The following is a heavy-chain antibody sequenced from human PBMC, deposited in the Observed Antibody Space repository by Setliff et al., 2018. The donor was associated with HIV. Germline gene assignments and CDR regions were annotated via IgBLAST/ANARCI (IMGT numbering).Heavy chain of an antibody. J-gene: IGHJ4*02. V-gene: IGHV4-59*01. D-gene: IGHD3-22*01. Sequence: SETLSLTCTVSGGSSNSYYWSWIRQPPGKGLEWIGYIYTSGGTNYNPSLKSRVTISVDTSKSQFSLKLSSVTAADTAVYYCARDNYYDSSGIDYWGQGTLVTVSS. CDR2: IYTSGGT. CDR1: GGSSNSYY. CDR3: ARDNYYDSSGIDY.